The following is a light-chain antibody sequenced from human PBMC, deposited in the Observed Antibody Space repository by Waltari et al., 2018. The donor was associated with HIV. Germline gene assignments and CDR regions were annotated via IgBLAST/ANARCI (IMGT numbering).Light chain of an antibody. V-gene: IGLV3-1*01. CDR3: QAWDSSTAV. CDR1: KLGDKY. CDR2: RDI. Sequence: SYELTQPPSVSVSPGQTATITCSGDKLGDKYVFWYQQKPGQSPVLVISRDIKRPSGIPERFSGSNSGNTATLTISGTQAMDEADYYCQAWDSSTAVFGTGTKVTVL. J-gene: IGLJ1*01.